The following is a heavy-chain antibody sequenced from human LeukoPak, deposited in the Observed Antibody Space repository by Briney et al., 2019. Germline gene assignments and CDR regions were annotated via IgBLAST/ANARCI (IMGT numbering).Heavy chain of an antibody. J-gene: IGHJ5*02. CDR3: ARQTSLLLWFGELHYNWFDP. Sequence: SETLSLTCTVSGGSISSSSYYWGWIRQPPGKGLEWIGSVYYSGSTYYNPSLKSRVTISVDTSKNQFSLKLSSVTAADTAMYYCARQTSLLLWFGELHYNWFDPWGQGTLVTVSS. D-gene: IGHD3-10*01. CDR1: GGSISSSSYY. V-gene: IGHV4-39*01. CDR2: VYYSGST.